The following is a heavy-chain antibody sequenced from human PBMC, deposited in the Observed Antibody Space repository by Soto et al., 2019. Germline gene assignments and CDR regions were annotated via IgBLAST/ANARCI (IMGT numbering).Heavy chain of an antibody. D-gene: IGHD3-9*01. CDR1: GFTFCNYA. J-gene: IGHJ6*03. V-gene: IGHV3-23*01. Sequence: GGSLRHSCTGSGFTFCNYAMSWIRQAPGKGLECVSAIGGSGDNTFYADSVKGRFTISRDNSKNTLYLQMNSLRAEDTAVYYCAKVEDWLLLKGRLMDAGGKGTTVTVSS. CDR2: IGGSGDNT. CDR3: AKVEDWLLLKGRLMDA.